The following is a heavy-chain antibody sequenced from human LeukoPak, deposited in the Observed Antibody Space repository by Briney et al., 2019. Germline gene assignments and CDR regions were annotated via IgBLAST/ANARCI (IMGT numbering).Heavy chain of an antibody. CDR3: AREDRRTAARTYYYYYYGMDV. CDR2: ISAYNGNT. V-gene: IGHV1-18*01. D-gene: IGHD6-6*01. J-gene: IGHJ6*02. CDR1: GYTFTSYG. Sequence: ASVKVSCKASGYTFTSYGISWVRQAPGQGLEWMGWISAYNGNTNYAQKLQGRVTMTTDTSTSTAYMELRSLRSDDTAVYYCAREDRRTAARTYYYYYYGMDVWGQGTTVTVSS.